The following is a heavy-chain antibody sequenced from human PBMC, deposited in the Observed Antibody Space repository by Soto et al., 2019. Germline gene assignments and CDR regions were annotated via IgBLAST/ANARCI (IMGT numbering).Heavy chain of an antibody. CDR2: MNPNSGNT. CDR1: GYTFTSYD. CDR3: ARAGIAAPYYYYGMDV. V-gene: IGHV1-8*01. Sequence: RASVKVSCKASGYTFTSYDINWVRQATGQGLEWMGWMNPNSGNTGYAQKFQGRVTMTRNTSISTAYMELSSLRSEDTAVYYCARAGIAAPYYYYGMDVWGQGTTVTVSS. J-gene: IGHJ6*02. D-gene: IGHD6-13*01.